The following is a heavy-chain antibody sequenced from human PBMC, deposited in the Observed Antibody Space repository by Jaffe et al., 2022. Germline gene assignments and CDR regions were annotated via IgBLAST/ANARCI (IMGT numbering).Heavy chain of an antibody. D-gene: IGHD2-15*01. CDR3: ATGGGGSCYSCYWYFDL. J-gene: IGHJ2*01. Sequence: QVQLVQSGAEVKKPGSSVKVSCKASGGTFSSYAISWVRQAPGQGLEWMGGIIPIFGTANYAQKFQGRVTITADESTSTAYMELSSLRSEDTAVYYCATGGGGSCYSCYWYFDLWGRGTLVTVSS. CDR1: GGTFSSYA. V-gene: IGHV1-69*01. CDR2: IIPIFGTA.